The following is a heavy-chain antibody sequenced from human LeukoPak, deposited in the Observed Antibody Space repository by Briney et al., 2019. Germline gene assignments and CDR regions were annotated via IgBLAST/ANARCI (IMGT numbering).Heavy chain of an antibody. J-gene: IGHJ3*02. CDR2: ISGSGGST. Sequence: GGSLRLSCAASGFTFSSYAMSWVRKAPGKGLEWVSAISGSGGSTYYVDSVKGRFTISRDNSKNTLYLQMNSLRAEDTAVYYCAKQILYGSGSYYNGGAFDIWGQGTMVTVSS. CDR1: GFTFSSYA. D-gene: IGHD3-10*01. V-gene: IGHV3-23*01. CDR3: AKQILYGSGSYYNGGAFDI.